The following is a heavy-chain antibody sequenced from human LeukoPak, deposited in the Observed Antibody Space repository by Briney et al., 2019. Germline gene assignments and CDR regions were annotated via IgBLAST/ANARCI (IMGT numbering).Heavy chain of an antibody. CDR3: ARGRLWFGDVAGYKPDFDY. CDR2: ISAYNGNT. J-gene: IGHJ4*02. D-gene: IGHD3-10*01. Sequence: ASVTVSCKASGYTFTSYGISWVRQAPGQGLEWMGWISAYNGNTNYAQTLQGRVTMTTDTSTSTAYMELRGLRSDDTAVYYCARGRLWFGDVAGYKPDFDYWGQGTLVTVSS. V-gene: IGHV1-18*01. CDR1: GYTFTSYG.